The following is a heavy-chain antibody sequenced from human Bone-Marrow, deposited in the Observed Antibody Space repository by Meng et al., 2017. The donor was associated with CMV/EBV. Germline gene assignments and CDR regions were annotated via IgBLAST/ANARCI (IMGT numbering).Heavy chain of an antibody. CDR2: ISYDGSNK. CDR1: GFTFSSYA. J-gene: IGHJ6*02. V-gene: IGHV3-30*04. Sequence: GGSLRLSCAASGFTFSSYAMHWVRQAPGKGLEWVAVISYDGSNKYYADSVKGRFTISRDNSKNTLYLQMNSLRAEDTAVYYCARGGNFLTWGMDVWGQGTMVTVSS. D-gene: IGHD3-9*01. CDR3: ARGGNFLTWGMDV.